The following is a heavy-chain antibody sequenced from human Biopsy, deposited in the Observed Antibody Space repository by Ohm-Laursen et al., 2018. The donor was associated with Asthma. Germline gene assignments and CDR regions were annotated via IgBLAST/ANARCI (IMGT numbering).Heavy chain of an antibody. CDR2: IYSGGTS. V-gene: IGHV3-53*01. CDR1: GFAVSRDY. D-gene: IGHD6-19*01. CDR3: ARGDSSGWSHYYFDY. Sequence: SLRLSCAALGFAVSRDYMFWVRQAPGKGLEWVSVIYSGGTSHTADSVRGRFTISRDYSKNTLYLQMHSLRAEDTAVYYCARGDSSGWSHYYFDYWGQGTLVIVSA. J-gene: IGHJ4*02.